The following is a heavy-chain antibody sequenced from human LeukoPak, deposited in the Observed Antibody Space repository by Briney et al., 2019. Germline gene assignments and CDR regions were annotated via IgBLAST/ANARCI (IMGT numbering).Heavy chain of an antibody. D-gene: IGHD5-24*01. CDR2: IASKTDGGAT. CDR3: IRYGYNLLEYSQH. V-gene: IGHV3-15*07. J-gene: IGHJ1*01. Sequence: GGSLRLSCSASGLTVTNAWMNWVRQAPGEGLDWVGRIASKTDGGATDYAAPVKGRFTVSRDDPKSKLYLQMNSLKTEDTAMYYCIRYGYNLLEYSQHWGQGTLVTVSS. CDR1: GLTVTNAW.